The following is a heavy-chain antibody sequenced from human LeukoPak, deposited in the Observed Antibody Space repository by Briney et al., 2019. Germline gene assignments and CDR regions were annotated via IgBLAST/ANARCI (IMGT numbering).Heavy chain of an antibody. CDR3: ANHVAVSILSAPDQLLFVGYFDY. D-gene: IGHD2-2*01. J-gene: IGHJ4*02. V-gene: IGHV3-53*01. CDR1: GFTVSSSY. CDR2: IYSGSST. Sequence: GGSLRLSCAASGFTVSSSYMSWVRQAPGKGLEWVSVIYSGSSTYYADSVKGRFTISRDNPKNTLYLQMNSLGAEDTAVYYCANHVAVSILSAPDQLLFVGYFDYWGQGTLVTVSS.